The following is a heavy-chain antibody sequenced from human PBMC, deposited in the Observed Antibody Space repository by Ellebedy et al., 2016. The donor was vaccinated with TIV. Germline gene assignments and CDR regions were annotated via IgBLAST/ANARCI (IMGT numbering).Heavy chain of an antibody. V-gene: IGHV1-46*01. Sequence: ASVKVSCKASGYTFTSYYMHWVRQAPGQGLEWMGIINPSGGSTSYAQKFQGRVTMTRDTSTSTVYMELSSLRSEDTAVYYCARGKLLWFGELFHFDYWGQGTLVTVPS. D-gene: IGHD3-10*01. CDR1: GYTFTSYY. CDR2: INPSGGST. CDR3: ARGKLLWFGELFHFDY. J-gene: IGHJ4*02.